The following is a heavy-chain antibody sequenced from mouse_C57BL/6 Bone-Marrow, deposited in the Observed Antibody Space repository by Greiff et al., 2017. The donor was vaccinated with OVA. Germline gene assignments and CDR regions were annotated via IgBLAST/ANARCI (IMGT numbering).Heavy chain of an antibody. V-gene: IGHV1-81*01. D-gene: IGHD2-1*01. CDR3: ARLDGNYVDFDY. J-gene: IGHJ2*01. CDR1: GYTFTSYG. CDR2: IYPRSGNT. Sequence: QVQLKQSGAELARPGASVKLSCKASGYTFTSYGISWVKQRTGQGLEWIGEIYPRSGNTYYNEKFKGKATLTADKSSSTAYMELRSLTSEDSAVYFCARLDGNYVDFDYWGQGTTLTVSS.